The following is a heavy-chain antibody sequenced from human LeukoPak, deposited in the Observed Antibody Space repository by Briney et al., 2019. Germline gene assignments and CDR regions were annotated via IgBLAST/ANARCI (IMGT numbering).Heavy chain of an antibody. CDR1: GFTFSSYA. CDR3: ARVDPGSYLMFYYVDF. Sequence: GGSLRLSCAASGFTFSSYAMSWVRQAPGKGLEWVSAISGSGGSTYYADSVKGRFTISRDNAKNSLYLQMNSLRAEDTAVYYCARVDPGSYLMFYYVDFWGQGTLVTVSS. J-gene: IGHJ4*02. D-gene: IGHD3-10*01. V-gene: IGHV3-23*01. CDR2: ISGSGGST.